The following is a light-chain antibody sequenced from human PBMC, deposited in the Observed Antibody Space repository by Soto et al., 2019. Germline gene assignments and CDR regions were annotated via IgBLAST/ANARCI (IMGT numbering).Light chain of an antibody. CDR3: QPYNSYSEA. CDR2: KAS. J-gene: IGKJ1*01. V-gene: IGKV1-5*03. CDR1: QNISSW. Sequence: DVQMTQSPSTRSGSVGDRGTIACRASQNISSWLAWYQQKPGKAPKLLIYKASTLKSGVPSRFSGRGSGPDFTLTIRSLQPDALATYYCQPYNSYSEAFGPGTKVDIK.